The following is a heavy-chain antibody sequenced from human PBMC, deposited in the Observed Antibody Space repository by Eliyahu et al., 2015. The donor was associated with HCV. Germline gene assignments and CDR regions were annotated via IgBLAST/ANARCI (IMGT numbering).Heavy chain of an antibody. CDR1: GXXFTGYY. J-gene: IGHJ3*02. Sequence: QVQLVQSGAEVKKPGASVXVSCXASGXXFTGYYXHWVRQAPGXGXXWMGWINPNSGGTNYAQKFQGRVTMTRDTSISTAYMELSRLRSDDTAVYYCARDWDYYEARDIWGQGTMVTVSS. CDR2: INPNSGGT. CDR3: ARDWDYYEARDI. D-gene: IGHD3-22*01. V-gene: IGHV1-2*02.